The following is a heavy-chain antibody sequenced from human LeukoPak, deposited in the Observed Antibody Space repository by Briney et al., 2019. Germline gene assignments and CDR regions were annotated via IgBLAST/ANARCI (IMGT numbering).Heavy chain of an antibody. CDR2: ISWNGSGI. J-gene: IGHJ4*02. CDR1: GFNFDDYA. V-gene: IGHV3-9*01. CDR3: AKAGCSSPTCYANY. Sequence: GGSLRLSCAASGFNFDDYAMHWVRQVSGKGLEWVSSISWNGSGIDYADSVRGRSTISRDNAQDSLYLQMNNVRGDDSALYYCAKAGCSSPTCYANYWGQGTLVTVSS. D-gene: IGHD2-2*01.